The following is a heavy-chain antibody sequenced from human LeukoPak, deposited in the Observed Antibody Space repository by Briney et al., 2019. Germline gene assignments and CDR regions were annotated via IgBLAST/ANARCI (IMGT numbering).Heavy chain of an antibody. CDR1: GGSFSGYY. D-gene: IGHD3-10*01. CDR2: IKYSGST. CDR3: ARHGAYYFDY. Sequence: SETLSLTCAVYGGSFSGYYWSWIRQSPGRGLEWIAEIKYSGSTKYNPSLKSRVTILGDTSRNQFSLKLSSVTAADTAVYYCARHGAYYFDYWGQGMLATVSS. J-gene: IGHJ4*02. V-gene: IGHV4-34*01.